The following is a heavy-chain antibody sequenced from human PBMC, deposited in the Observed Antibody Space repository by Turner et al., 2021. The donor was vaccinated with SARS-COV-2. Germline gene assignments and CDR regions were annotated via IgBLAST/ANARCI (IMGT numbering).Heavy chain of an antibody. CDR2: FDPDDDET. J-gene: IGHJ5*02. CDR1: GYTLTELS. Sequence: QVQLVQSGAEVKKPGASVKVSCKISGYTLTELSMYWVRQAPGKGLEWMGGFDPDDDETIYAQNFQGRVTMTEDTSTDTAYMELSSLRSEDTAVYFCATGYQLRVNWFDPWGQGTLVTVSS. V-gene: IGHV1-24*01. CDR3: ATGYQLRVNWFDP. D-gene: IGHD2-2*01.